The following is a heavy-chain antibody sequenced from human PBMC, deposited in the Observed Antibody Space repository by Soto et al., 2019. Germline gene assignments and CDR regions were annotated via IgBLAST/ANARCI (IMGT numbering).Heavy chain of an antibody. CDR3: VENRYSYGPFDY. Sequence: GGSLRLSCAASGFTFSSYWMHWVRQAPGKGLVRVSRINSDGSSTSYADSVKGRFTISRDNAKNTLYLQMNSLRAEDTAVYYCVENRYSYGPFDYWGQGTLVTVSS. CDR2: INSDGSST. J-gene: IGHJ4*02. V-gene: IGHV3-74*01. CDR1: GFTFSSYW. D-gene: IGHD5-18*01.